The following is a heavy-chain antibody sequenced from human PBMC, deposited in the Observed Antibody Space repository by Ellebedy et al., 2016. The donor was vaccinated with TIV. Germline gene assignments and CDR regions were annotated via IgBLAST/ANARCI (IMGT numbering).Heavy chain of an antibody. CDR3: GVTSD. V-gene: IGHV3-30*03. CDR2: ISYDGSNK. D-gene: IGHD4-23*01. Sequence: GGSLRLSCEASGFTFSSYGMHWVRQAPGKGLEWVAVISYDGSNKYYADSVKGRFTISRDNSKNTLYLQMNSLRAEDTAVYYCGVTSDWGQGTLVTVSS. CDR1: GFTFSSYG. J-gene: IGHJ4*02.